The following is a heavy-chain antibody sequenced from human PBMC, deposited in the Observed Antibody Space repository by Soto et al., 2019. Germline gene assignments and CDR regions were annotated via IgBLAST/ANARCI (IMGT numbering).Heavy chain of an antibody. V-gene: IGHV4-59*08. CDR2: IYYSGST. J-gene: IGHJ4*02. CDR1: GGSISSYY. D-gene: IGHD6-13*01. Sequence: SETLSLTRPVSGGSISSYYWSWIRQPPGKGLEWIAYIYYSGSTEYNPSLKSRVTISVDTSKNQFSLKLSSVTAADTAVYYCARLDVAAAQPDYWGQGTLVTVSS. CDR3: ARLDVAAAQPDY.